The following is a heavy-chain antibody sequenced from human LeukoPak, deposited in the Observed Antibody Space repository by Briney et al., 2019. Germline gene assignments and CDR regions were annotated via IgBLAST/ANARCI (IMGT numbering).Heavy chain of an antibody. J-gene: IGHJ6*02. V-gene: IGHV4-31*03. CDR3: ARETTVVDYGMDV. CDR1: GGSISSGGYY. Sequence: SETLSLTCTVSGGSISSGGYYWSWIRQHPGKGLEWIGYIYYSGSTYYNPSLKSRVTISVDTSKNQFSLKLSSVTAADTAVYYCARETTVVDYGMDVWGQGTLVTVSS. CDR2: IYYSGST. D-gene: IGHD4-11*01.